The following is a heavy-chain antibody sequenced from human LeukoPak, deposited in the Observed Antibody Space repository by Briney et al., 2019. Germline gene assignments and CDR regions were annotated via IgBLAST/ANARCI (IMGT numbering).Heavy chain of an antibody. J-gene: IGHJ4*02. D-gene: IGHD3-22*01. V-gene: IGHV3-23*01. Sequence: GGSLRLSCTASGFAFSNYAMSWVRQAPGKGLEWVSAISTGGGDTYHADSVKGRFTISRDQSKNTLYLQMNSLRAEDTAVYYCAKDPTYYYDSSGPQTYYFDYWGQGTLVTVSS. CDR3: AKDPTYYYDSSGPQTYYFDY. CDR1: GFAFSNYA. CDR2: ISTGGGDT.